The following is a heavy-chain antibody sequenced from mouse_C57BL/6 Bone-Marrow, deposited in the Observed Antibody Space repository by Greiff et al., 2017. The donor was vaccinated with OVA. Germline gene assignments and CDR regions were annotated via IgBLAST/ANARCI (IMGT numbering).Heavy chain of an antibody. J-gene: IGHJ3*01. D-gene: IGHD1-1*01. CDR3: ERKYGSSSFAD. Sequence: VQLQQPGAELVRPGTSVKLSCKASGYTFTSYWMHWVKQRPGQGLEWIGVIDPSDSYTNYNQKFKGKATLTVDTSSSTAYMQLSSLTSEDSAVYYCERKYGSSSFADWGTGTMVTVAA. CDR1: GYTFTSYW. CDR2: IDPSDSYT. V-gene: IGHV1-59*01.